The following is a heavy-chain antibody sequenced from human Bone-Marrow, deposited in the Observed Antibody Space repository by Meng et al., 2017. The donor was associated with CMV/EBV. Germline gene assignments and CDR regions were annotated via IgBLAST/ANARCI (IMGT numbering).Heavy chain of an antibody. CDR1: CGSISSYY. V-gene: IGHV4-59*12. Sequence: SETLSLTCTVSCGSISSYYWSWIRQPPGKGLEWIGYIYYSGSTNYNPSLKSRVTISVDTSKNQFSLKLSSVTAADTAVYYCARERGNRLYYYYGMDVWGQGTTVTVSS. CDR3: ARERGNRLYYYYGMDV. J-gene: IGHJ6*02. CDR2: IYYSGST.